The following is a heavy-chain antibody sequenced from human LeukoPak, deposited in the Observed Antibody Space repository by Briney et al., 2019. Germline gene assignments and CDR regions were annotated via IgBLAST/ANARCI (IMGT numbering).Heavy chain of an antibody. J-gene: IGHJ6*02. CDR2: IYYGGST. CDR1: GGSISSYY. D-gene: IGHD6-19*01. V-gene: IGHV4-59*01. CDR3: ARDGRIAVAGFYYYYGMDV. Sequence: PSETLSLTCTVSGGSISSYYWSWIRQPPGKGLEWIGYIYYGGSTNYNPSLKSRVTISVDTSKNQFSLKLSSVTAADTAMYYCARDGRIAVAGFYYYYGMDVWGQGTTVTVSS.